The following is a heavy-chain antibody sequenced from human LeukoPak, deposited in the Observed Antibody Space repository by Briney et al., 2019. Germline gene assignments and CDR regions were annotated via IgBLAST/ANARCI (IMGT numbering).Heavy chain of an antibody. CDR1: GGSISSGSYY. J-gene: IGHJ4*02. D-gene: IGHD6-6*01. V-gene: IGHV4-61*02. CDR3: ASGGLEYSSSSSLDY. CDR2: IYTSGST. Sequence: SETLSLTCTVSGGSISSGSYYWSWIRQPAGKGLEWIGRIYTSGSTNYNPSLKSRVTISVDTSKNQFSLKLSSVTAADTAVYYCASGGLEYSSSSSLDYWGQGTLVTVSS.